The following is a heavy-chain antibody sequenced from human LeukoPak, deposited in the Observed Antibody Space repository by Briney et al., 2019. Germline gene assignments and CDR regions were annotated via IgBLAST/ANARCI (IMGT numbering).Heavy chain of an antibody. CDR3: ARHPARGSGTLGFRGAFDI. Sequence: PGESPKISCKGSGYSFTSYWIGWVRQMPGKGLEWMGIIYPGDSDTRYSPSFQGQVTISADKSISTAYLQWSSLKASDTAMYYCARHPARGSGTLGFRGAFDIWGQGTMVTVSS. CDR2: IYPGDSDT. J-gene: IGHJ3*02. V-gene: IGHV5-51*01. D-gene: IGHD3-10*01. CDR1: GYSFTSYW.